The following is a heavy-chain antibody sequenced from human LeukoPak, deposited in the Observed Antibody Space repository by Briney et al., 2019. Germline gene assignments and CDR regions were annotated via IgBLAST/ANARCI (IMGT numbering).Heavy chain of an antibody. Sequence: PSETLSLTCTVSGGSISSYYWSWIRQPPGKGLEWIGYIYYSGSTNYNPSLKSRVTISVDTSKNQFSLKLSSVTAADTAVYYCARVEYSGYEAAGGFDYWGQGTLVTVSS. D-gene: IGHD5-12*01. CDR1: GGSISSYY. CDR2: IYYSGST. V-gene: IGHV4-59*01. CDR3: ARVEYSGYEAAGGFDY. J-gene: IGHJ4*02.